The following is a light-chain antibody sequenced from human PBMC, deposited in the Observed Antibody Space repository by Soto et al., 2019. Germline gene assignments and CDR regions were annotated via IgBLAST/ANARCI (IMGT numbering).Light chain of an antibody. CDR1: SSDVGSYNL. CDR2: EGS. Sequence: QSALTQPASVSGSPGQSITISCTGTSSDVGSYNLVSWYQQHPGKAPKLMIYEGSKRPSGVSNRFSGSKSGNTASLTISGLLAEDEADYYCCSYAGSSTFERVVFGGGTKVTVL. V-gene: IGLV2-23*03. CDR3: CSYAGSSTFERVV. J-gene: IGLJ2*01.